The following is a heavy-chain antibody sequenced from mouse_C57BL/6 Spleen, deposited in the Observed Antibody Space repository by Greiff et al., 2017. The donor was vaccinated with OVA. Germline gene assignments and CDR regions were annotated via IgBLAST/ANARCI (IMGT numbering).Heavy chain of an antibody. Sequence: VKLQQPGAELVRPGSSVKLSCKASGYTFTSYWMHWVKQRPIQGLEWIGNIDPSDSETHYNQKFKDKATLTVDKSSSTAYMQLSSLTSEDSAVYYCSYGYGGCAYWGQGTLVTVSA. CDR2: IDPSDSET. CDR1: GYTFTSYW. D-gene: IGHD2-2*01. J-gene: IGHJ3*01. V-gene: IGHV1-52*01. CDR3: SYGYGGCAY.